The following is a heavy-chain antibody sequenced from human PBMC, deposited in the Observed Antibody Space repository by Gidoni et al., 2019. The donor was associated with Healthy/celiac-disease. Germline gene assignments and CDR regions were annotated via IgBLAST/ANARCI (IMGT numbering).Heavy chain of an antibody. V-gene: IGHV1-46*01. J-gene: IGHJ4*02. CDR1: GYTFTSYY. D-gene: IGHD3-3*01. CDR3: ARDRRSGWRFGDFDY. CDR2: INPSGGST. Sequence: QVQLVQSGAEVKKPGASVKVSCKASGYTFTSYYMHWVRQAPGQGLEWMGIINPSGGSTSYAQKFQGRVTMTRDTSTSTVYMELSSLRSEDTAVYYCARDRRSGWRFGDFDYWGQGTLVTVSS.